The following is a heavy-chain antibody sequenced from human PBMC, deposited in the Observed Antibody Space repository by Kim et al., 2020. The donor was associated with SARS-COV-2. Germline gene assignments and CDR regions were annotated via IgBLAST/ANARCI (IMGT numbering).Heavy chain of an antibody. CDR1: GFIFDTYA. CDR2: ISSNGADP. V-gene: IGHV3-64*02. J-gene: IGHJ4*02. Sequence: GGSLRLSCAASGFIFDTYAMHWVRQTPGRRLEYVSAISSNGADPYYADSGKGRFIISRDTSKNTMYLQMGSLRAEDMAVYYCAREGRHCSGTACYLFDYWGQGTLVTVSS. CDR3: AREGRHCSGTACYLFDY. D-gene: IGHD2-2*01.